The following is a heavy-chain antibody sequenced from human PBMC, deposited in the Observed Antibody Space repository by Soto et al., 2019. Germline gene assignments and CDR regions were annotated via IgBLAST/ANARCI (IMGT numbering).Heavy chain of an antibody. J-gene: IGHJ4*02. V-gene: IGHV1-18*04. CDR2: INTYSDRT. Sequence: QVQLVQSGAEMKNPGASVKVSCKASGFTFINYGISWVRQDPGQGLEWLGWINTYSDRTNYAQEFQGRVSMTTEKSTSSVYMELRSLRSGDTALYYCARDYTGRGYFDHWGQGSLVTVSS. CDR3: ARDYTGRGYFDH. CDR1: GFTFINYG. D-gene: IGHD2-8*02.